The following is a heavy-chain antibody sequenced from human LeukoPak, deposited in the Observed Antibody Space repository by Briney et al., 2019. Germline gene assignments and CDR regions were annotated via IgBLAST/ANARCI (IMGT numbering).Heavy chain of an antibody. CDR1: GFTFSSYS. D-gene: IGHD4-17*01. Sequence: PGGSLRLSCAASGFTFSSYSMNWVRQAPGKGLEWVSSISSSSYIYYADSAKGRFTISRDNAKNSLYLQMNSLRAEDTAVYYCARGRYGDYYFDYWGQGTLVTVSS. CDR3: ARGRYGDYYFDY. CDR2: ISSSSYI. J-gene: IGHJ4*02. V-gene: IGHV3-21*01.